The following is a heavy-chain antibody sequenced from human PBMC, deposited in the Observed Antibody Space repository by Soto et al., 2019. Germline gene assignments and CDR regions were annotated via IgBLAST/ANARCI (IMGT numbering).Heavy chain of an antibody. CDR1: GGSISSSSYY. CDR3: ANGDSSSWGTRNFDY. CDR2: IYYSGST. Sequence: SETLSLTCTVSGGSISSSSYYWGWIRQPPGKGLEWIGSIYYSGSTYYNPSLKSRVTISVDTSKNQFSLKLSSVTAADTAVYYCANGDSSSWGTRNFDYWGQGTLVTVSS. J-gene: IGHJ4*02. V-gene: IGHV4-39*01. D-gene: IGHD6-13*01.